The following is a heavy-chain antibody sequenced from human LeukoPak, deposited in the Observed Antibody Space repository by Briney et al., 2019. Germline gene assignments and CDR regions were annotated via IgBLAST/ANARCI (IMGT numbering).Heavy chain of an antibody. J-gene: IGHJ4*02. CDR2: IIPIFGTA. Sequence: SVKVSCKASGGTFSSYAISWVRQAPGQGLEWLGGIIPIFGTANYAQKFQGRVTITADESTSTAYMELSSLRSEDTAVYYCARGSPKSYYYDSSGYYLDYWGQGTLVTVSS. CDR1: GGTFSSYA. D-gene: IGHD3-22*01. V-gene: IGHV1-69*01. CDR3: ARGSPKSYYYDSSGYYLDY.